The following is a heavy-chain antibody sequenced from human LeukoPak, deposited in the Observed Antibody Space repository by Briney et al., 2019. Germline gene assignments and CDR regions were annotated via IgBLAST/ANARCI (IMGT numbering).Heavy chain of an antibody. V-gene: IGHV3-64*01. CDR1: RFTVNSFY. CDR2: ISSNGGST. J-gene: IGHJ4*02. Sequence: PGGSLRLSCAASRFTVNSFYMNWVRQAPGKRLEYVSAISSNGGSTYYATSVKGRFTISRDNSKNRLYLQMGSLRAEDMAVYYWVTEGSAGVIDYWGQGTLVTVSS. D-gene: IGHD5-18*01. CDR3: VTEGSAGVIDY.